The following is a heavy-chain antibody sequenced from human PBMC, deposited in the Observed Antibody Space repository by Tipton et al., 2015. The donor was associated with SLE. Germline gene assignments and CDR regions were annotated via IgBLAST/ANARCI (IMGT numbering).Heavy chain of an antibody. CDR1: GYSFTSYW. J-gene: IGHJ1*01. Sequence: VQLVQSGAEVKKPGESLRISCKGSGYSFTSYWISWVRQMPGKGLEWMGRIDPSDSYTNYSPSFQGHVTISADKSISTAYLQWSRLKASDTAMYYCARWGGDYDSSGGGNFQHWGQGTLVTVSS. V-gene: IGHV5-10-1*01. CDR2: IDPSDSYT. CDR3: ARWGGDYDSSGGGNFQH. D-gene: IGHD3-22*01.